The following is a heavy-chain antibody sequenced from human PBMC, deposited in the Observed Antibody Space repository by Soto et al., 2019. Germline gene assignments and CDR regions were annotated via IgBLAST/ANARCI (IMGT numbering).Heavy chain of an antibody. V-gene: IGHV4-59*08. CDR1: GGSISNYH. Sequence: SETLSLTCTVSGGSISNYHWSWIRQPPGKGLEWIGYTHYSGDTNYSPSLKSRVTLSVDTSKNQFSLRLSSVTAADTATYYCARSTQGIVYVIPTPIYFFDYWGQGTPVTVSS. CDR2: THYSGDT. D-gene: IGHD2-8*01. J-gene: IGHJ4*02. CDR3: ARSTQGIVYVIPTPIYFFDY.